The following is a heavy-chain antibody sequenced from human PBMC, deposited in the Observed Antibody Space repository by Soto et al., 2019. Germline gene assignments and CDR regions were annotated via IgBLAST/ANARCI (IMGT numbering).Heavy chain of an antibody. J-gene: IGHJ3*02. Sequence: EVQLVESGGGLVQPGGSLRLSCAASGFTFSSYWMSWVRQAPGKGLEWVANIKQDGSEKYYVDSVKGRFTIYRDNAKNSLYLQMNSLRAEDTAVYYCAREGVDYGDHDAFDIWGQGTMVTVSS. D-gene: IGHD4-17*01. CDR1: GFTFSSYW. V-gene: IGHV3-7*01. CDR3: AREGVDYGDHDAFDI. CDR2: IKQDGSEK.